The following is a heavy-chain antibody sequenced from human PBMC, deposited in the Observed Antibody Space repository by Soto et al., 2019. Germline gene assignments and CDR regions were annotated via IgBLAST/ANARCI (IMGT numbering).Heavy chain of an antibody. Sequence: SETLSLTCTVSGGSISSYYWSWIRQPPGKGLEWIGYIYYSGSTNYNPSLKSRVTISVDTSKNQFSLKLSSVTAADTAVYYCARDNLVYSSSWYQGWFATWGQGTLVTVSS. CDR3: ARDNLVYSSSWYQGWFAT. CDR2: IYYSGST. CDR1: GGSISSYY. D-gene: IGHD6-13*01. J-gene: IGHJ5*02. V-gene: IGHV4-59*01.